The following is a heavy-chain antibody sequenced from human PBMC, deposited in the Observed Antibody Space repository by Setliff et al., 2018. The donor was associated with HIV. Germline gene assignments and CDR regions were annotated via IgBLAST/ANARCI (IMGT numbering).Heavy chain of an antibody. CDR1: GDSINTVSGDPIKSEDSY. J-gene: IGHJ4*02. CDR2: IYRTGST. CDR3: ARYSGCLKLYYFDN. Sequence: KTSETLSLTCTVSGDSINTVSGDPIKSEDSYWSWIRQPPGKGLEWIGYIYRTGSTKYNPSLKSRVTISVDTSKNQFSLKLRSVTAADTAMYYCARYSGCLKLYYFDNWGQGTLVTVSS. D-gene: IGHD1-26*01. V-gene: IGHV4-61*08.